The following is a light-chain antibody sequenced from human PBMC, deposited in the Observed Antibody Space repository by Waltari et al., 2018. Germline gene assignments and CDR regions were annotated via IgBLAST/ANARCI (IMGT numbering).Light chain of an antibody. J-gene: IGKJ4*01. CDR1: QSFATIS. CDR3: QQYGVSPLT. CDR2: DAS. Sequence: EIVLTQSPGTLSLSPGEGATLSCRASQSFATISLAWYQQKVGQAPRLVLYDASTRATGIPDRFSGSGSGTDFTLTISRLEPEDFAVYYCQQYGVSPLTFGGGTKVEVK. V-gene: IGKV3-20*01.